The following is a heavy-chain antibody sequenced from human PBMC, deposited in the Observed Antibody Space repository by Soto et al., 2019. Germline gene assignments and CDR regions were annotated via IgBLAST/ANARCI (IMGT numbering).Heavy chain of an antibody. D-gene: IGHD2-15*01. J-gene: IGHJ4*02. CDR1: GYTFTSYG. CDR3: ARDSDSHFDY. CDR2: ISAYNGNT. Sequence: QVQLVQSGAEVKKPGASVKVSCKASGYTFTSYGISWVRQAPGQGLEWMGWISAYNGNTNYAQKLQGRVTMTTDTSTSTDYMGLRSVRSAETAVSYCARDSDSHFDYWGQGTLVTVSS. V-gene: IGHV1-18*01.